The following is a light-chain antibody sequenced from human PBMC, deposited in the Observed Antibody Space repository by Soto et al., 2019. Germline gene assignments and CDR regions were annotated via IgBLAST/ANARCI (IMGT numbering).Light chain of an antibody. CDR1: QSLLHSTGDNY. CDR2: LGS. V-gene: IGKV2-28*01. J-gene: IGKJ2*01. CDR3: MQALQTPFT. Sequence: DIVMTQSPLSLPVTPGEPASISCRSSQSLLHSTGDNYLEWYLQKPGQSPQLLIYLGSTRASGVPDRFSGSGSGTEFTLKISRVEAEDVGVFFCMQALQTPFTFGQGTQLEI.